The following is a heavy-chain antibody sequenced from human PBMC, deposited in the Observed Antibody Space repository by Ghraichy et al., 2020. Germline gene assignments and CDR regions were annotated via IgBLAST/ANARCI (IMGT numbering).Heavy chain of an antibody. D-gene: IGHD2-2*01. CDR3: ARGYCSSTSCYRY. V-gene: IGHV4-34*01. CDR1: GGSFSGYY. Sequence: SETLSLTCAVYGGSFSGYYWSWIRQPPGKGLEWIGEINHSGSTNYNPSLKSRVTISVDTSKNQFSLKLSSVTAADTAVYYCARGYCSSTSCYRYWGQGTLVTVSS. CDR2: INHSGST. J-gene: IGHJ4*02.